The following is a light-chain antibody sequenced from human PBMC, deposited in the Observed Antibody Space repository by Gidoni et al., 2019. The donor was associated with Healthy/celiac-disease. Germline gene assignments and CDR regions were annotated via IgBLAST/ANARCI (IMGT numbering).Light chain of an antibody. Sequence: SSELTQEPAVSVALGQTVRITCQGDSLRSYYASWYPQKPGQAPVLVIYGKNNRPSGIPDRFSGSSSGNTASLTITGAQAEDEADYYCNSRDSSGNHLGVFGGGTKMTVL. V-gene: IGLV3-19*01. CDR3: NSRDSSGNHLGV. J-gene: IGLJ2*01. CDR2: GKN. CDR1: SLRSYY.